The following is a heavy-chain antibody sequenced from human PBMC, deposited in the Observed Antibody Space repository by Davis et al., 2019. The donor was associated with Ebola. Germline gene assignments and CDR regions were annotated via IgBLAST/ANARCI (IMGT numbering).Heavy chain of an antibody. CDR1: GGSFSGYY. D-gene: IGHD5-24*01. Sequence: SETLSLTCAVYGGSFSGYYWSWIRQPPGKGLEWIGEINHSGSTNYNPSLKSRVTISVDTSKNQFSLKLRSVTAADTAVYYCARDGDNYSYFDYWGQGTLVTVSS. J-gene: IGHJ4*02. CDR2: INHSGST. V-gene: IGHV4-34*01. CDR3: ARDGDNYSYFDY.